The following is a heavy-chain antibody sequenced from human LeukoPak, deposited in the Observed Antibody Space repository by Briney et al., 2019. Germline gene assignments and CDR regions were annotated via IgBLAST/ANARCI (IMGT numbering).Heavy chain of an antibody. CDR2: IDGSNT. CDR1: GFIFSSHA. V-gene: IGHV3-30*04. CDR3: VRDGDSSVWPADV. D-gene: IGHD5/OR15-5a*01. J-gene: IGHJ6*02. Sequence: GGSLRLSCAASGFIFSSHAMHWVRQAPGKGLEWVARIDGSNTYHAYSVKGRVTFSIDTSKDTLYLQMNSLRVEDTAVYYCVRDGDSSVWPADVWGQGTTVTVSS.